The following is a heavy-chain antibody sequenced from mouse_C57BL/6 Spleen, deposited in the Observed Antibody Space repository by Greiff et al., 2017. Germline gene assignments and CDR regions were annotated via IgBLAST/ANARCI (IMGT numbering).Heavy chain of an antibody. Sequence: VQLQQSGAGLVRPGTSVKVSCKASGYAFTNYLIEWVKQRPGQGLEWIGVINPGSGGINYNEKFKGKATLTADKASSTAYMQLSSLTSEDSAVYFYARGGTYDYDGGDWYFDVWGTGTTVTVSS. D-gene: IGHD2-4*01. J-gene: IGHJ1*03. CDR2: INPGSGGI. CDR3: ARGGTYDYDGGDWYFDV. CDR1: GYAFTNYL. V-gene: IGHV1-54*01.